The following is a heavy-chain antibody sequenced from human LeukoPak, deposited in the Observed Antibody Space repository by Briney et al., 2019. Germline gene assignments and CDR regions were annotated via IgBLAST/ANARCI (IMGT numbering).Heavy chain of an antibody. D-gene: IGHD2-2*02. Sequence: PSETLSLTCTVSGASVSSSAYYWGWIRQPPGKGLEWIGSVYYSGSTYYNPSLKSRVTISVDASKEQFSLKLTSVPAADTAVYFCATRILGYCTSSSCFTSQYYFDYWGQGALVTVSS. CDR3: ATRILGYCTSSSCFTSQYYFDY. V-gene: IGHV4-39*01. CDR1: GASVSSSAYY. J-gene: IGHJ4*02. CDR2: VYYSGST.